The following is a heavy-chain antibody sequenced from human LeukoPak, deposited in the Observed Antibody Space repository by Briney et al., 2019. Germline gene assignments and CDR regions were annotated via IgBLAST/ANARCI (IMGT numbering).Heavy chain of an antibody. CDR2: IIPIFGIA. J-gene: IGHJ3*02. CDR1: GGTFSSYA. Sequence: SVKVSCKASGGTFSSYAISWVRQTPGQGLEWMGRIIPIFGIANYAQKSQGRVTITADKSTSTAYMELSSLRSEDTAVYYCARRRDIVVVPAAVSDAFDIWGQGTMVTVSS. D-gene: IGHD2-2*01. V-gene: IGHV1-69*04. CDR3: ARRRDIVVVPAAVSDAFDI.